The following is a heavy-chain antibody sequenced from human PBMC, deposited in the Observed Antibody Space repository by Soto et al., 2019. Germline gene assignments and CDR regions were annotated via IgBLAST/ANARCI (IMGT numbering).Heavy chain of an antibody. CDR2: INANNGDT. D-gene: IGHD1-26*01. Sequence: GPELKKPVASVKVSCKASGYTFTSYGISWVRQAPGQGLEWMGRINANNGDTDYRQKFQGRITMTADASTDTVYMDLRNLTTDDTGVYYCSRFGAYGSHWGQGTQITVSS. CDR3: SRFGAYGSH. V-gene: IGHV1-18*04. J-gene: IGHJ4*02. CDR1: GYTFTSYG.